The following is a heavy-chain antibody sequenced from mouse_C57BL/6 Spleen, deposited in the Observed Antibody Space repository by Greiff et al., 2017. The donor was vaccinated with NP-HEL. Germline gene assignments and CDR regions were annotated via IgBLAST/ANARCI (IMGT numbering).Heavy chain of an antibody. D-gene: IGHD2-3*01. J-gene: IGHJ3*01. Sequence: EVQVVESGGGLVQPGGSLKLSCAASGFTFSDYYMYWVRQTPEKRLEWVAYISNGGGSTYYPDTVKGRFTLSRDNAKNTLYLQMSRLKSEDTAMYDCARGGLLGFAYWGQGTLVTVSA. CDR3: ARGGLLGFAY. V-gene: IGHV5-12*01. CDR1: GFTFSDYY. CDR2: ISNGGGST.